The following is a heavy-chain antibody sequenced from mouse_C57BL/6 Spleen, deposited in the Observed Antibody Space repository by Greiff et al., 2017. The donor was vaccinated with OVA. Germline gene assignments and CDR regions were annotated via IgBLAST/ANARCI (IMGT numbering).Heavy chain of an antibody. CDR3: ARGTVSYAMDD. CDR2: IDPSDSYT. D-gene: IGHD1-1*01. J-gene: IGHJ4*01. Sequence: QVQLQQPGAELVKPGASVKLSCKASGYTFTSYWMQWVKQRPGQGLEWIGEIDPSDSYTNYNQKFKGKATLTVDTSSSTAYMRLSSLTSEDSAVYYCARGTVSYAMDDWGQGTSVTVSS. V-gene: IGHV1-50*01. CDR1: GYTFTSYW.